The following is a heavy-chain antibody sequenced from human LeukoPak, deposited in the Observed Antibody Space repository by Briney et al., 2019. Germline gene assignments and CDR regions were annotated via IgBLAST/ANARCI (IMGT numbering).Heavy chain of an antibody. V-gene: IGHV1-24*01. CDR3: ATLGGSGDFDY. CDR2: FDPEDGET. Sequence: ASVMVSCTVSGYTLTELSMHWVRHAPGKGLEWMGGFDPEDGETIYAQKFQGRVTMTEDTSTDTAYMELSSLRSEDTAVYYCATLGGSGDFDYWGQGTLVTVSS. J-gene: IGHJ4*02. CDR1: GYTLTELS. D-gene: IGHD3-10*01.